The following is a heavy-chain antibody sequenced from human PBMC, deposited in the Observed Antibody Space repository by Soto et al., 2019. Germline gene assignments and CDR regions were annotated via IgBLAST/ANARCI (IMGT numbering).Heavy chain of an antibody. CDR2: IYYNGGTT. CDR1: GGSISRYY. D-gene: IGHD6-13*01. CDR3: ASQKLDVPAYFDY. Sequence: SSGTPSLPRTVSGGSISRYYRGWVRQPPGKGLEWIGYIYYNGGTTYYSPSLKSRVITSIDTSRNQFSLKLASVTAADTAVYYCASQKLDVPAYFDYWGQGTLVTVSS. V-gene: IGHV4-59*08. J-gene: IGHJ4*02.